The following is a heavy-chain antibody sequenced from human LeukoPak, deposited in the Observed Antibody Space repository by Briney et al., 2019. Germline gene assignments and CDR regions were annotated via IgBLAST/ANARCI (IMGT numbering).Heavy chain of an antibody. CDR1: GGTFSSYA. V-gene: IGHV1-69*01. D-gene: IGHD3-22*01. CDR3: ARDGDSSGYNWFDP. Sequence: GSSVKVSCKASGGTFSSYAISWVRQAPGQGLEWMGGIIPIFGTANYAQKFQGRVTITADESTSTAYMELSSLGSEDTAVYYCARDGDSSGYNWFDPWGQGTLVTVSS. J-gene: IGHJ5*02. CDR2: IIPIFGTA.